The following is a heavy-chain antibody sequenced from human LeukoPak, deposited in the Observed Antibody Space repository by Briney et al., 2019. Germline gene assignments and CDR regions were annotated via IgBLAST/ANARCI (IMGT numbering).Heavy chain of an antibody. CDR2: IYHSGST. CDR3: ARVYGGNPYNWFDP. V-gene: IGHV4-30-2*01. CDR1: GGSISSGGYS. D-gene: IGHD4-23*01. Sequence: SETLSLTCAVSGGSISSGGYSWSWIRQPPGKGLEWIGYIYHSGSTYYNPSLKSQVTISVDRSKNQFSLKLSSVTAADTAVYYCARVYGGNPYNWFDPWGQGTLVTVSS. J-gene: IGHJ5*02.